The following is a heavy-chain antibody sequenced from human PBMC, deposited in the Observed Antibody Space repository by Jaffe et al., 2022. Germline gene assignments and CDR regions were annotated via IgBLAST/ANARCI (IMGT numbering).Heavy chain of an antibody. D-gene: IGHD6-6*01. V-gene: IGHV3-21*01. CDR2: ISSSSSYI. Sequence: EVQLVESGGGLVKPGGSLRLSCAASGFTFSSYSMNWVRQAPGKGLEWVSSISSSSSYIYYADSVKGRFTISRDNAKNSLYLQMNSLRAEDTAVYYCASRGGTHSSSGVGLGYYYMDVWGKGTTVTVSS. J-gene: IGHJ6*03. CDR3: ASRGGTHSSSGVGLGYYYMDV. CDR1: GFTFSSYS.